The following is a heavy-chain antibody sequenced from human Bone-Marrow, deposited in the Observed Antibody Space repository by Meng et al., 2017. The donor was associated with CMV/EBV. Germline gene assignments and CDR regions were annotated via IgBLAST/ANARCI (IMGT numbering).Heavy chain of an antibody. V-gene: IGHV1-2*02. D-gene: IGHD3-3*01. CDR3: ARDGVLRFLEWDNWFDP. CDR1: GYTFTGYY. Sequence: SVKVSCKASGYTFTGYYMHWVRQAPGQGLEWMGWINPNSGGTNYAQKFQGRVTMTRDTSISTAYMELSRLRSDDTAVYYCARDGVLRFLEWDNWFDPWGQGTLVTVSS. J-gene: IGHJ5*02. CDR2: INPNSGGT.